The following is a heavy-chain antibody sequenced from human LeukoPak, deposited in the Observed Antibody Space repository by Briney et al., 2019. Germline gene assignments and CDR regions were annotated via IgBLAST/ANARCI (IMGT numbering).Heavy chain of an antibody. Sequence: SETLSLTCSVSGVSITSSTYFWSWIRQPPGKGLEWIGYIYYSGSTNYNPSLKSRVTISLDTSTNQFSLKLSSVTAADTAVYYCARVLTGPDAFDIWGQGTMVTVSS. CDR2: IYYSGST. V-gene: IGHV4-61*01. D-gene: IGHD3-9*01. CDR1: GVSITSSTYF. J-gene: IGHJ3*02. CDR3: ARVLTGPDAFDI.